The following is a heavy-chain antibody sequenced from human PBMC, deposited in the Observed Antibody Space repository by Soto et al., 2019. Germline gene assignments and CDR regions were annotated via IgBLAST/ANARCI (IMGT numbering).Heavy chain of an antibody. Sequence: QVQLVQSGAEVKKPGSSVKVSCKASGGTFSSYTISWVRQAPGQGLEWMGRIIPILGIANYAQKFQGRVTITADKSTSTAYMDLSSLRSEDTAVYYCAATVTTMSYYYGMDVWGQGTTVTVSS. V-gene: IGHV1-69*02. CDR3: AATVTTMSYYYGMDV. J-gene: IGHJ6*02. CDR1: GGTFSSYT. D-gene: IGHD4-17*01. CDR2: IIPILGIA.